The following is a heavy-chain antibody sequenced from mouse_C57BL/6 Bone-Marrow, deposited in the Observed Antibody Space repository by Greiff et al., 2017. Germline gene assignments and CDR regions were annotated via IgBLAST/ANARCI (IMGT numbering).Heavy chain of an antibody. CDR2: INPNSGST. Sequence: QVQLQQPGAELVKPGASVKLSCKASGYTFTSYWMHWVKQRPGQGLEWIGMINPNSGSTNYNQKFKSKATMTVAKSSSTAYMQRSSLTSEDSAVYDCARKVLYRNYVYFDYWGQGTTLTVSS. CDR1: GYTFTSYW. J-gene: IGHJ2*01. CDR3: ARKVLYRNYVYFDY. V-gene: IGHV1-64*01. D-gene: IGHD2-5*01.